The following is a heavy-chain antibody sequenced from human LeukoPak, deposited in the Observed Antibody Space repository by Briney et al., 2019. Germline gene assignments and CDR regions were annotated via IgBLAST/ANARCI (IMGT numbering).Heavy chain of an antibody. V-gene: IGHV3-7*01. D-gene: IGHD3-10*01. CDR1: GFSFSSYW. CDR2: IKQDGSQK. CDR3: ARDPPPLSCVDV. J-gene: IGHJ6*04. Sequence: AGGSLRLSCAASGFSFSSYWMNWVRPVPGKGLEWVANIKQDGSQKYYVDSVKGRFTVSRDNAKNSLYLQMNSLRAEDTAVYYCARDPPPLSCVDVWGKGTTVTVSS.